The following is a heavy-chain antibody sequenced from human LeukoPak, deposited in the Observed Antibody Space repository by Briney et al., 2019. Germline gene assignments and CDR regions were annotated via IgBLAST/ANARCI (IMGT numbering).Heavy chain of an antibody. D-gene: IGHD1-1*01. J-gene: IGHJ5*02. Sequence: ASVKVSCKASGYTFTSNGFTWVRQAPGQGLEWMGWISAYSANTNYAQKFQGRVTMTTDTSTSTAYMELRSLRSDDTAVYYCATTKTGWFAPWGQGTLVTVSS. CDR2: ISAYSANT. V-gene: IGHV1-18*01. CDR1: GYTFTSNG. CDR3: ATTKTGWFAP.